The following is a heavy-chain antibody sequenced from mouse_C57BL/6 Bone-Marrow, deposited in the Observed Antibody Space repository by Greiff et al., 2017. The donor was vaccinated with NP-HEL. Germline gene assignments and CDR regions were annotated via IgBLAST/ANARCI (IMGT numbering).Heavy chain of an antibody. CDR3: ARGSSTAQATLFDY. CDR2: ISSGGSYT. J-gene: IGHJ2*01. D-gene: IGHD3-2*02. CDR1: GFTFSSYG. Sequence: EVQRVESGGDLVKPGGSLKLSCAASGFTFSSYGMSWVRQTPDKRLEWVATISSGGSYTYYPDSVKGRFTISRDNAKNTLYLQMSSLKSEDTAMYYCARGSSTAQATLFDYWGQGTTLTVSS. V-gene: IGHV5-6*01.